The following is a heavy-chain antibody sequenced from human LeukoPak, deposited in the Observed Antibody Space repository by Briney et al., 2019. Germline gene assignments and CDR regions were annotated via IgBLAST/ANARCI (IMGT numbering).Heavy chain of an antibody. CDR1: GFTFVNYG. Sequence: GGSLRLSCTASGFTFVNYGMHWVRQAPGKGLEWVAVTSYDGSDKYYADSVKGRFTISRDNSKNTLYLQMNSVRTEDTAVYYCAKQDRDSSSWYRGFYYFGMDVWGLGTTVTVSS. J-gene: IGHJ6*02. CDR3: AKQDRDSSSWYRGFYYFGMDV. CDR2: TSYDGSDK. V-gene: IGHV3-30*18. D-gene: IGHD6-13*01.